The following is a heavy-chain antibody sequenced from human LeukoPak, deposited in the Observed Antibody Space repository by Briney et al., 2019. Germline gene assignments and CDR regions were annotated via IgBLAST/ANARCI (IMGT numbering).Heavy chain of an antibody. J-gene: IGHJ4*02. CDR1: GFTFSSYN. CDR3: AREGEYYDSSGYFFQPLDY. CDR2: IWYDGSNK. Sequence: GGSLRLSCAASGFTFSSYNMNWVRQAPGKGLEWVAVIWYDGSNKYYADSVKGRFTISRDNSKNTLYLQMNSLRAEDTAVYYCAREGEYYDSSGYFFQPLDYWGQGTLVTVSS. D-gene: IGHD3-22*01. V-gene: IGHV3-33*08.